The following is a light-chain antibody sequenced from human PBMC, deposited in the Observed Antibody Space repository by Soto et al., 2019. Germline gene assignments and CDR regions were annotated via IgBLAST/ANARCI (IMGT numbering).Light chain of an antibody. V-gene: IGKV3-20*01. CDR1: QSVSSSY. CDR3: QQYGCSPRT. J-gene: IGKJ1*01. Sequence: VSTQSPVTLSLSPGERATLSCRASQSVSSSYLAWYQQKPGQAPRLLINGASSRATGIPDRFSGSGSGTDFTLTISRLEPEDFAVYYCQQYGCSPRTFGQGTKVDI. CDR2: GAS.